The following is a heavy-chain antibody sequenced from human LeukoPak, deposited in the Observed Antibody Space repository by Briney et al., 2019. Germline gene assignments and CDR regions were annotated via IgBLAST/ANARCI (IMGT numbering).Heavy chain of an antibody. D-gene: IGHD3-10*01. V-gene: IGHV4-4*07. CDR2: IYTSGST. CDR3: ARGVLLWFGESPQGWFDP. Sequence: SETLSLTCTVSGGSISSYYWSWIRQPAGKGLEWIGRIYTSGSTNYNPSLKSRVTMSVDTSRNQFSLKLSSVTAADTAVYYCARGVLLWFGESPQGWFDPWGQGTLVTVSS. CDR1: GGSISSYY. J-gene: IGHJ5*02.